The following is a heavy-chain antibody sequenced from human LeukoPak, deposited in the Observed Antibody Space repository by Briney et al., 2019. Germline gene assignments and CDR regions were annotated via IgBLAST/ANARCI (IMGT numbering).Heavy chain of an antibody. Sequence: ASVKVSCKASGGTFSSYTISWVRQAPGQGLEWMGRIIPILGIANYAQKFQGRVTITADKSTSTAYMELSSLRSEDTAVYYCARVRRLYYDILTGSEDAFDIWGQGTMVTVSS. V-gene: IGHV1-69*02. CDR1: GGTFSSYT. CDR2: IIPILGIA. D-gene: IGHD3-9*01. J-gene: IGHJ3*02. CDR3: ARVRRLYYDILTGSEDAFDI.